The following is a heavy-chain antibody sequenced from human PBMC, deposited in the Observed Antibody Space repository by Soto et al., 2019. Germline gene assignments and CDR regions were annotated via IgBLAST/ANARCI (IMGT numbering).Heavy chain of an antibody. CDR1: GGSFSGYY. V-gene: IGHV4-34*01. Sequence: KTSETLSLTCAVYGGSFSGYYWSWIRQPPGKGLEWIGEINHSGSTNYNPSLKSRVTISVDTSKNQFSLKLSSVTAADTAVYYFARSSSTRFYYYYYYGMDVWGQG. CDR3: ARSSSTRFYYYYYYGMDV. D-gene: IGHD2-2*01. J-gene: IGHJ6*02. CDR2: INHSGST.